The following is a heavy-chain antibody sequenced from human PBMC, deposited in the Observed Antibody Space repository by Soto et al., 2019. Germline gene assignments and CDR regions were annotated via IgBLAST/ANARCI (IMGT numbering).Heavy chain of an antibody. D-gene: IGHD6-19*01. CDR2: IKSKTDGGTT. Sequence: EVQLVESGVGLVKPGGSLRLSCAASGFTFSNAWMNWVRQAPGKGLEWVGRIKSKTDGGTTDYAAPVKGRFTISRDYSKNTLYLQMNSLKTEDTAVYYCTTSQWLVVRYYYYYYGIDVWGQGTTVTVSS. V-gene: IGHV3-15*07. CDR3: TTSQWLVVRYYYYYYGIDV. J-gene: IGHJ6*02. CDR1: GFTFSNAW.